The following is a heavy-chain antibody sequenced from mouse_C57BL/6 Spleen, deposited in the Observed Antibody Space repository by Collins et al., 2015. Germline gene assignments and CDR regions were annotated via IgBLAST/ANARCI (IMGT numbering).Heavy chain of an antibody. D-gene: IGHD4-1*02. Sequence: QVQLKQSGPGLVQPSQSLSITCTVSGFSLTRYPVHWVRQSPGKGLEWLGVIWRGGSTDYNAAFMSRLSITKDNSKSQVFFKMNSPQADDTAIYYCAIQLGPTAYFDVWGTGTTVTVSS. J-gene: IGHJ1*03. CDR1: GFSLTRYP. V-gene: IGHV2-5*01. CDR3: AIQLGPTAYFDV. CDR2: IWRGGST.